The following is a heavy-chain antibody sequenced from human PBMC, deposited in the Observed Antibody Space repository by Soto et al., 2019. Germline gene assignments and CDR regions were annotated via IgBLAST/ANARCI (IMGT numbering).Heavy chain of an antibody. J-gene: IGHJ4*02. CDR2: ISDSGDST. Sequence: LRLSCTASGFTFSTYAMSWVRQAPWKGLEWVSTISDSGDSTYYADSVKGRFTISRDNSKNTLYLHMNRLRAEDTAPFYCAKSSSNWYASYFEFWGEGILVTVSS. D-gene: IGHD6-13*01. CDR1: GFTFSTYA. CDR3: AKSSSNWYASYFEF. V-gene: IGHV3-23*01.